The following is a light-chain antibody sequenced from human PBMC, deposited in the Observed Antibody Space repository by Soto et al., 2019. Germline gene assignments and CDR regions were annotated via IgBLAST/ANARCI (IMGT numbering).Light chain of an antibody. Sequence: QSVLTQPPSASGSFGQSVTISCTGTSSDVGGYNYVSWYQQHPGKAPKLMIYEVSERPSGVPDRFSGSKSGNTASLTVSGLQADVEADYSCSSYSGTNYHYVFGTGTKVHVL. CDR1: SSDVGGYNY. CDR2: EVS. V-gene: IGLV2-8*01. CDR3: SSYSGTNYHYV. J-gene: IGLJ1*01.